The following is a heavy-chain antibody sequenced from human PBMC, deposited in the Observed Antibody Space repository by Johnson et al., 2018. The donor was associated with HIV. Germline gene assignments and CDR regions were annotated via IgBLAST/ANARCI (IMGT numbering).Heavy chain of an antibody. V-gene: IGHV3-13*01. J-gene: IGHJ3*02. CDR3: ARDDRPDGFDI. D-gene: IGHD1-14*01. CDR1: GFTFSSYD. Sequence: VQLVESGGGVVQPGRSLRLSCAASGFTFSSYDMHWVRQATGKGLEWVSVINAGGDTYYADSVKGRFTISRDRSKNTVSLQMNSLRVEDTAVYYCARDDRPDGFDIWGQGTMVTVSS. CDR2: INAGGDT.